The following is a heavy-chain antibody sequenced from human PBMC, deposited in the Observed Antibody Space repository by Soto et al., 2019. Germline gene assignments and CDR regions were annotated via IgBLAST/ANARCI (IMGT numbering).Heavy chain of an antibody. Sequence: LETLPLTCTVSGGTIGGYYWSWILQPTGKGLEWIGYIYYSGSTNYNPSLKSRVTISVDTSKNQFSLKLSSVTAADTAVYYCARGLPSVTAYLHGFDSWGQGTLVTVSS. V-gene: IGHV4-59*01. CDR1: GGTIGGYY. CDR2: IYYSGST. D-gene: IGHD2-21*02. J-gene: IGHJ5*01. CDR3: ARGLPSVTAYLHGFDS.